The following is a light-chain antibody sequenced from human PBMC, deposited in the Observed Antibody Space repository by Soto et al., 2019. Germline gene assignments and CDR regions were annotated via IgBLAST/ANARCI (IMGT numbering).Light chain of an antibody. Sequence: QSALTQPASVSGSPGQSITISCTGTSSDVGGYNYVSWYQQHPGKAPKLMIYEVSYRPSGVSNRFSGSKSGNTASLTISGLQAKDEADYYCCSYTTSSTYVFGTGTKVTVL. CDR2: EVS. CDR3: CSYTTSSTYV. J-gene: IGLJ1*01. V-gene: IGLV2-14*01. CDR1: SSDVGGYNY.